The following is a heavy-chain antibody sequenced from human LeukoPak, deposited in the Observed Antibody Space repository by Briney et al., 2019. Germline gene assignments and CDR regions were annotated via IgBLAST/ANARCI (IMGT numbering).Heavy chain of an antibody. Sequence: GGSLRLSCAAPGFTFSSYDMTWVRRAPGRGLEWVSYIRPSGDNTYYGDSVKGRFTISRDNSKNTVYLQMNNMRVDDTAVYYCARVAGWHWFDPWGQGTLVTVSS. CDR2: IRPSGDNT. D-gene: IGHD6-19*01. V-gene: IGHV3-23*01. CDR3: ARVAGWHWFDP. J-gene: IGHJ5*02. CDR1: GFTFSSYD.